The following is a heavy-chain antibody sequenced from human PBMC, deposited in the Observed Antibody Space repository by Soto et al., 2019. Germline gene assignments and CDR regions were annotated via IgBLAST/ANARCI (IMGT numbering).Heavy chain of an antibody. Sequence: GASVKVSCKASGGTFSSYAISWVRQAPGQGLEWMGGIIPIFGTANYAQKFQGRVTITADESTSTAYMELSSPRSEDTAVYYCARYNWGSTDWFDPWGQGTLVTVSS. D-gene: IGHD1-1*01. V-gene: IGHV1-69*13. J-gene: IGHJ5*02. CDR1: GGTFSSYA. CDR2: IIPIFGTA. CDR3: ARYNWGSTDWFDP.